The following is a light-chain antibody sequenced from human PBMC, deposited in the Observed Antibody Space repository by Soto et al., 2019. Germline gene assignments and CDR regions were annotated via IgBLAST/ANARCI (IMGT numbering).Light chain of an antibody. V-gene: IGKV3-15*01. Sequence: DIVMTQSPATLSVSPGDRVTLSCRASQSVRSNLAWYQQAPGQAPRLLIYGASTRATGIPARFSGSGSGTEFILTISSLQSEDFAVYYCQNYNNWPPWTFGQGTKVEIK. CDR1: QSVRSN. J-gene: IGKJ1*01. CDR2: GAS. CDR3: QNYNNWPPWT.